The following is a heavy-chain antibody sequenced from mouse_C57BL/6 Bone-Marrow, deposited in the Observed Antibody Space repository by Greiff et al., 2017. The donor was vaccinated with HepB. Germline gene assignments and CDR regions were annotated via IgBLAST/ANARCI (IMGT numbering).Heavy chain of an antibody. CDR1: GYTFTSYW. V-gene: IGHV1-72*01. CDR3: ARGWVSTTVVVDY. CDR2: IDPNSGGT. J-gene: IGHJ2*01. Sequence: VQLQQPGAELVKPGASVKLSCKASGYTFTSYWMHWVKQRPGRGLEWIGSIDPNSGGTKYNEKFKSKATLTVDKPSSTAYMQLSSLTSEDSAVYYCARGWVSTTVVVDYWGQGTTLTVSS. D-gene: IGHD1-1*01.